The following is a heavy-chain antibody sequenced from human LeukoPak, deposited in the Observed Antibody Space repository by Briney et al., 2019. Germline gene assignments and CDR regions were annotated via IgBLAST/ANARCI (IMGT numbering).Heavy chain of an antibody. Sequence: GGSLRLSCAASGFTFSSSWLSWGRQAPGKGLGWVAYINQDGNDKNHVATVNGRFNISRDNAKNSLYLQMNGLRVEDTGVYYCARDIGPWGQGALVTVFS. CDR3: ARDIGP. CDR1: GFTFSSSW. CDR2: INQDGNDK. V-gene: IGHV3-7*05. J-gene: IGHJ5*02. D-gene: IGHD1-26*01.